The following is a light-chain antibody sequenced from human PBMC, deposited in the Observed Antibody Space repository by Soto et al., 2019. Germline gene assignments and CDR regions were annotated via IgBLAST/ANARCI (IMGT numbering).Light chain of an antibody. CDR3: QQYNNWWT. CDR2: AAS. J-gene: IGKJ1*01. CDR1: QSVSNN. V-gene: IGKV3-15*01. Sequence: EIVLTQPPGTLSLSPGERATLSCRASQSVSNNLAWYQQKPGQAPRLLIYAASTRATGIPGRFSGSGSGTDFTLTINSLQSEDFAVYYCQQYNNWWTFGQGTKVDI.